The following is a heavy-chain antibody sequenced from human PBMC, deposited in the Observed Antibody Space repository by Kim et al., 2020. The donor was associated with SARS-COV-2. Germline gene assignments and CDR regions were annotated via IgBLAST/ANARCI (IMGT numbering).Heavy chain of an antibody. D-gene: IGHD3-22*01. CDR3: ARDFAPYYYDSSGPGDFDI. CDR2: IWYDGSNK. CDR1: GFTFSSYG. Sequence: GGSLRLSCAASGFTFSSYGMHWVRQAPGKGLEWVAVIWYDGSNKYYADSVKGRFTISRDNSKNTLYLQMNSLRAEDTAVYYCARDFAPYYYDSSGPGDFDIWGQGTMVTVSS. V-gene: IGHV3-33*01. J-gene: IGHJ3*02.